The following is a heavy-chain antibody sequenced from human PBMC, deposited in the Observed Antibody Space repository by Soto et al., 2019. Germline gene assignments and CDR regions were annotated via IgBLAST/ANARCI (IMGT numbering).Heavy chain of an antibody. V-gene: IGHV1-58*01. Sequence: GASVKVSCKASGFTFTSSAGQWVRQARGQRLEWIGWIVVGSGNTNYAQKFQERVTITGDTSTSTVYMELSSLRSDDTAVYYCARSVTADYWGQGTPVTV. J-gene: IGHJ4*02. CDR3: ARSVTADY. D-gene: IGHD4-4*01. CDR2: IVVGSGNT. CDR1: GFTFTSSA.